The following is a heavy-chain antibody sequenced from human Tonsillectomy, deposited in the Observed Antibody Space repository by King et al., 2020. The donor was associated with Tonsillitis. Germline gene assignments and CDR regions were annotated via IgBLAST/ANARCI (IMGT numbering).Heavy chain of an antibody. CDR2: IDQDGRLK. J-gene: IGHJ4*02. V-gene: IGHV3-7*03. D-gene: IGHD4-17*01. CDR3: AREGSGDYGDYWGH. Sequence: VQLVESGGGLVQPGGSLRLSCAPSGFTFRRYWMSWVRQAPGKGLEWVANIDQDGRLKWYVDSVRGRFIISRDNAKNSLYLEMNDMRAGDTAVYFCAREGSGDYGDYWGHWGQGTLVAVSS. CDR1: GFTFRRYW.